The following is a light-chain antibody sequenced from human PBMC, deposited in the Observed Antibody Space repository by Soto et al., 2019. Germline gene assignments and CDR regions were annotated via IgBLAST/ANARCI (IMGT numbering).Light chain of an antibody. CDR2: GNS. CDR3: QSYDSSLSGYYV. Sequence: QSVLTQPPSVSAAPGQKVTISCTGSSSNIGADYDVHWYQQLPGTAPKLLIYGNSNRPSGVPDRFSGSKSGTSASLAITGLQAEDEADYYCQSYDSSLSGYYVFGTGTKVTVL. J-gene: IGLJ1*01. V-gene: IGLV1-40*01. CDR1: SSNIGADYD.